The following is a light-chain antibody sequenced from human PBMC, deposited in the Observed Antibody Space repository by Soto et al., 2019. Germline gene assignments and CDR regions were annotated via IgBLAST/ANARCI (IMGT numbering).Light chain of an antibody. CDR1: QNVNSN. CDR2: GAS. CDR3: QQYNNWPT. J-gene: IGKJ1*01. V-gene: IGKV3-15*01. Sequence: EIVLTQSPGTLSLSPGERATLSCRASQNVNSNFLAWYQQKPGQAPRLLIYGASTRATGIPARFSGSGSGTEFTLTISSLQSEDFAVYYCQQYNNWPTFGQGTKVDI.